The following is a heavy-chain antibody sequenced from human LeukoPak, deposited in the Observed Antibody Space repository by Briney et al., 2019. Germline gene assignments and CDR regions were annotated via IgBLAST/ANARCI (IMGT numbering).Heavy chain of an antibody. CDR1: GFTFSSHA. J-gene: IGHJ6*03. V-gene: IGHV3-23*01. D-gene: IGHD5-18*01. CDR2: VSGSGDKT. Sequence: GGSLRLSCAASGFTFSSHAMSWVRQAPGKGLGWVSAVSGSGDKTYYADSVMGRFTISGDNSKNTLYLHMSSLRAEDTAVYYCACTAYYYYYLDVWGKGTTVTVSS. CDR3: ACTAYYYYYLDV.